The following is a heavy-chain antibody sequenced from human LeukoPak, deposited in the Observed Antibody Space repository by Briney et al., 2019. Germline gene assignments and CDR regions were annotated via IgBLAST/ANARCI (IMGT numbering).Heavy chain of an antibody. CDR2: ISSSSSYT. CDR1: GFTFSNYY. V-gene: IGHV3-11*06. CDR3: ARGRNAYTSDN. D-gene: IGHD5-24*01. J-gene: IGHJ4*02. Sequence: GGSLRLSCAASGFTFSNYYMSWIRQAPGKGLEWVSYISSSSSYTNYADSVKGRFTISRDNAKNSLYLQMNSLRAEDTAVYYCARGRNAYTSDNWGQGTLVTVSS.